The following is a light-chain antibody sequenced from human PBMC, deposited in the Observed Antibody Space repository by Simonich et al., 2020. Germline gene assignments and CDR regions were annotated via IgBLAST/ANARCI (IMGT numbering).Light chain of an antibody. J-gene: IGKJ2*01. V-gene: IGKV4-1*01. CDR1: QSVLYSSNNKNY. CDR2: WAS. Sequence: DIVMTQSPDSLAVSLGERATINCKSSQSVLYSSNNKNYLAWYQQKPEQPPKLLIYWASTRESWVPDRFSGSGSGTDFTLTISSLQAEDVAVYYCQQYYSTPYTFGQGTKLEIK. CDR3: QQYYSTPYT.